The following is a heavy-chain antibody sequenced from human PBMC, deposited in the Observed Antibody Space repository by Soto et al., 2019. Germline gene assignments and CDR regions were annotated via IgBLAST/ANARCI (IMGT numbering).Heavy chain of an antibody. CDR3: VGGDHRGY. D-gene: IGHD4-17*01. V-gene: IGHV3-21*01. Sequence: EVQLVESGGGLVKPGGSLRLSCAASGFAFNTYTMNWVRQAPGKGLEWVSSIGWSGSDMYYADSVKGRFTISRDNAENSPYLQMHSLRAEDTAVYYCVGGDHRGYWGQGTLVTVSS. CDR1: GFAFNTYT. CDR2: IGWSGSDM. J-gene: IGHJ4*02.